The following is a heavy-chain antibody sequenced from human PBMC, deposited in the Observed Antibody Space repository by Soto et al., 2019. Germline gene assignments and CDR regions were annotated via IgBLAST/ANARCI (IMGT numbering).Heavy chain of an antibody. D-gene: IGHD1-26*01. CDR2: IYYSGST. Sequence: SETLSLTCTVSGGSISSGGYYWSWIRKHPGKGLEWIGYIYYSGSTYYNPSLKSRVTISVDTSNNQFSLKLSSVTAADTAVYYCARATNLVGALDYWGQGTLVTVSS. CDR1: GGSISSGGYY. J-gene: IGHJ4*02. CDR3: ARATNLVGALDY. V-gene: IGHV4-31*03.